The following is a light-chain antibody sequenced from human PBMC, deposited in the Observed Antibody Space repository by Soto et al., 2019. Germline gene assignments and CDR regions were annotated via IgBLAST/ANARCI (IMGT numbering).Light chain of an antibody. CDR1: QTISTS. CDR2: VAS. J-gene: IGKJ2*01. Sequence: DIQMTQSPSSLPASVGDRVTITCRASQTISTSLNWKQQKPGKAPRLLIYVASNLQSGVPSRLSGSESRTDFTITISSLQPEDFATYYCQQTYTIPYTFGQGTKLEIK. V-gene: IGKV1-39*01. CDR3: QQTYTIPYT.